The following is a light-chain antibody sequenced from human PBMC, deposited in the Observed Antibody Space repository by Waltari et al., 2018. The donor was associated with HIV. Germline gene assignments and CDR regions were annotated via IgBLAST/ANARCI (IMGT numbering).Light chain of an antibody. J-gene: IGLJ1*01. CDR2: GNS. CDR3: QSYDSSLSGYV. V-gene: IGLV1-40*01. CDR1: SSNIGAGYD. Sequence: QSVLTQPPSVSGAPGQRVTISCTGSSSNIGAGYDVTWYQQLPGPAPKLRIYGNSNRPSGVPDRFSGSKSGTSASLAITGLQAEDEADYYCQSYDSSLSGYVFGTGTKVTVL.